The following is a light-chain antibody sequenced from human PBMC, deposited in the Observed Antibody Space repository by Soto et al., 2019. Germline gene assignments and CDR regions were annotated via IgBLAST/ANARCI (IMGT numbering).Light chain of an antibody. J-gene: IGKJ1*01. CDR2: DAS. CDR1: QSISRW. Sequence: DIQMTQSPSTLSASVGDRVTITCRASQSISRWLAWHQQKPGKAPRLLIYDASNLQRGVPSRLSGSGSGTEFTLTIRSLQPDDFATYYCQQYKSYWTFGQGTKV. V-gene: IGKV1-5*01. CDR3: QQYKSYWT.